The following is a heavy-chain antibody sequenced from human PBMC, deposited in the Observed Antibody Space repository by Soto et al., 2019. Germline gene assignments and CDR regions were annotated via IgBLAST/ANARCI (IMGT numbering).Heavy chain of an antibody. J-gene: IGHJ5*02. CDR1: GFTFSSYA. CDR3: AKDPAPYSTSFNWFDT. V-gene: IGHV3-23*01. CDR2: ISGSGGST. Sequence: GGSLRLSCAASGFTFSSYAMSWVRQAPGKGLEWVSDISGSGGSTYYADSVKGRFTISRDNAKNTLYLQMNSLRAEDTAVYYCAKDPAPYSTSFNWFDTWGQGTLVTVSS. D-gene: IGHD6-13*01.